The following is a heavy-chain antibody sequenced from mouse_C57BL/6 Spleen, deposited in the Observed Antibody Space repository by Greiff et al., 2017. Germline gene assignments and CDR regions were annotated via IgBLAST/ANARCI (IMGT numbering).Heavy chain of an antibody. V-gene: IGHV6-3*01. CDR2: IRLKSDNYAT. J-gene: IGHJ3*01. CDR3: TWTAWFAY. Sequence: EVKVEESGGGLVQPGGSMKLSCVASGFTFSNYWMNWVRQSPEKGLEWVAQIRLKSDNYATHYAESVKGRFTISRDDSKSSVYLQMNNLRAEDTGIYYCTWTAWFAYWGQGTLVTVSA. CDR1: GFTFSNYW.